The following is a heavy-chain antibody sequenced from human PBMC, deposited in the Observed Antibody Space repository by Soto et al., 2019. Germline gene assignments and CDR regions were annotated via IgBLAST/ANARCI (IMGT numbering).Heavy chain of an antibody. CDR1: GFTFSGYA. CDR2: ISGSGGTT. V-gene: IGHV3-23*01. J-gene: IGHJ6*02. CDR3: ANRDIAAASTERDYYYGMDV. D-gene: IGHD6-13*01. Sequence: PGGSLRLSCAASGFTFSGYAMSWVRQAPGKGLEWVSSISGSGGTTYYADSVKGRFTISRDNSKNTLYLQMNSLKAEDTAVYYCANRDIAAASTERDYYYGMDVWGQGTTVTVSS.